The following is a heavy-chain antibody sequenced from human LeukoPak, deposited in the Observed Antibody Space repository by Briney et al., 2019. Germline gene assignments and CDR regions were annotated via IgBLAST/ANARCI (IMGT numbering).Heavy chain of an antibody. J-gene: IGHJ4*02. CDR3: ARDLIGAAAGIVEATPGDY. V-gene: IGHV1-2*02. D-gene: IGHD6-13*01. Sequence: GASVKVSCKASGYTFTGYYMHWVRQAPGQGLEWMGWINPNSGGTNYAQKFQGRVTMTRDMSTSTVYMELSSLRSEDTAVYYCARDLIGAAAGIVEATPGDYWGQGTLVTVSS. CDR2: INPNSGGT. CDR1: GYTFTGYY.